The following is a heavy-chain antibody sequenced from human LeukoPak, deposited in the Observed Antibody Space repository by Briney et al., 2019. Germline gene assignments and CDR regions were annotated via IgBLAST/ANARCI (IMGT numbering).Heavy chain of an antibody. CDR2: IIPIFGTA. V-gene: IGHV1-69*01. Sequence: SVKVSCKASGGTFSSYAISWVRLAPGQGLEWMGGIIPIFGTANYAQKFQGRVTITADESTSTAYMELSSLRSEDTAVYYCARGPLYCSSTSCYEIYDAFDIWGQGTMVTVSS. CDR1: GGTFSSYA. J-gene: IGHJ3*02. CDR3: ARGPLYCSSTSCYEIYDAFDI. D-gene: IGHD2-2*01.